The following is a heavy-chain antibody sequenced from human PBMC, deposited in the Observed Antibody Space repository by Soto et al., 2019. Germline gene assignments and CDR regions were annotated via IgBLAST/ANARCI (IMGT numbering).Heavy chain of an antibody. CDR1: GFTFSSYG. D-gene: IGHD3-3*01. Sequence: GGSLRLSCAASGFTFSSYGMHWVRQAPGKGLEWVAVIWYDGSNKYYADSVKGRFTISRDNSKNTLYLQMNSLRAEDTAVYYCARDPVDMYDFWSGYYITSSYYYGMDVWGQGTTVTVSS. CDR3: ARDPVDMYDFWSGYYITSSYYYGMDV. CDR2: IWYDGSNK. J-gene: IGHJ6*02. V-gene: IGHV3-33*01.